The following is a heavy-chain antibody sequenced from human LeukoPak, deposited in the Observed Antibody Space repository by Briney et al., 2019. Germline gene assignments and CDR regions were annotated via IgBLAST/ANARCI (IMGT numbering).Heavy chain of an antibody. CDR2: IHYTGST. Sequence: SETLSLTCSVSGDSISNYYWSWIRQPPGKGLEWIGYIHYTGSTNYNPSLKSRVTISLDTSKNQFSLKLTSVTAADTAVYYCARYSYGGYHFDYWGRGTRVTVSS. D-gene: IGHD5-18*01. J-gene: IGHJ4*02. CDR3: ARYSYGGYHFDY. V-gene: IGHV4-59*08. CDR1: GDSISNYY.